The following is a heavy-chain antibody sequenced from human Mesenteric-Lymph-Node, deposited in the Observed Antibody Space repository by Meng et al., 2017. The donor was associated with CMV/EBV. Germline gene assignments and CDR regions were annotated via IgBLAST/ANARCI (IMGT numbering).Heavy chain of an antibody. CDR1: RDSDTGNNAA. CDR2: AYYKSKWYN. V-gene: IGHV6-1*01. D-gene: IGHD3/OR15-3a*01. CDR3: ARDLGGLGF. Sequence: FAISRDSDTGNNAAWNWIRQSPSRGVEWLGRAYYKSKWYNEYAVSMKSRLINNPDTSKNQFSLQLNSVTPEGTAVYCCARDLGGLGFWGQGTLVTVSS. J-gene: IGHJ4*02.